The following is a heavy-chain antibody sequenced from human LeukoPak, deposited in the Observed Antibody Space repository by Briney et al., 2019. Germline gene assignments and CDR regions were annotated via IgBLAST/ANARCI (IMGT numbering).Heavy chain of an antibody. CDR2: ISGGGDIT. J-gene: IGHJ4*02. D-gene: IGHD3-3*01. Sequence: GGSLRLSCAASGFTFANHAMSWVRQTPGKGLEWVSAISGGGDITYYADSVTGRFTISRDNSKDTLFLQMHSLRPGDTAVYYCARVVKSDFWSGYFDYWGQGTLVTVSS. CDR1: GFTFANHA. V-gene: IGHV3-23*01. CDR3: ARVVKSDFWSGYFDY.